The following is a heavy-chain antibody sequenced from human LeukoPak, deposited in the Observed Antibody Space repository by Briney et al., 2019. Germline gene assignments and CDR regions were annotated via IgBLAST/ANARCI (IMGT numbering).Heavy chain of an antibody. CDR3: ARGYDYGDYSNGMDV. Sequence: SETLSLTCTVSGGSISSYYWSWIRQPAGKGLEWIGRIYTSGSTNYNPSLKSRVTMSVDTSKNQFFLKLSSVTAADTAVYYCARGYDYGDYSNGMDVWGQGTTVTVSS. CDR1: GGSISSYY. V-gene: IGHV4-4*07. CDR2: IYTSGST. D-gene: IGHD4-17*01. J-gene: IGHJ6*02.